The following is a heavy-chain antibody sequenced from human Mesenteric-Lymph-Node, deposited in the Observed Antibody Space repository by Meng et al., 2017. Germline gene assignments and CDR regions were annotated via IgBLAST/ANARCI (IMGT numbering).Heavy chain of an antibody. CDR2: INPSGGST. CDR3: ARDTGGGWRAFDY. V-gene: IGHV1-46*01. J-gene: IGHJ4*02. D-gene: IGHD5-12*01. CDR1: GYTFTSSG. Sequence: ASVKVSCKASGYTFTSSGISWVRQAPGQGLEWMGIINPSGGSTSYAQKFQGRVTMTRDTSTSTVYMELSSLRSEDTAVYYCARDTGGGWRAFDYWGQGTLVTVSS.